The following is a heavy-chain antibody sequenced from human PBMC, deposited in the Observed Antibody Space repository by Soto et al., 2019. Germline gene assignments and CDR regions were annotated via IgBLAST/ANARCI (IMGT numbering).Heavy chain of an antibody. CDR2: ISPKSGGT. J-gene: IGHJ4*02. CDR1: GYTFTGYY. V-gene: IGHV1-2*02. Sequence: VQSGAEVKDSGASVKVSCKASGYTFTGYYIHWVRQAPGQGLEWVGEISPKSGGTRYAQKFQGRVTMTKDTSINTVYMELSNLSPDDTAVYYCGRGRSGELVVFYWGQGTLVTVHS. D-gene: IGHD1-7*01. CDR3: GRGRSGELVVFY.